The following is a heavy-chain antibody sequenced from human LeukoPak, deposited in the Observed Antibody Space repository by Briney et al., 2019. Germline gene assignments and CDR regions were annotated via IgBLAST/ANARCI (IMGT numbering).Heavy chain of an antibody. CDR1: GGSISTYY. CDR2: IYYSGST. V-gene: IGHV4-59*12. Sequence: SETLSLTCIVSGGSISTYYWSWIRQPPGKGLEWIGYIYYSGSTNYNPSLKSRVTISVDTSKNQFSLKLRSVTAADTAVYYCERLRGYNGYAPYGMDVWGQGTTDTVSS. J-gene: IGHJ6*02. D-gene: IGHD5-12*01. CDR3: ERLRGYNGYAPYGMDV.